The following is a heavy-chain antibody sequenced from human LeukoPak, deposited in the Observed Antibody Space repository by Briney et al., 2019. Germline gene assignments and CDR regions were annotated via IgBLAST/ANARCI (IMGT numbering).Heavy chain of an antibody. CDR3: AKSLKYSNYYFDY. D-gene: IGHD4-11*01. CDR2: ISGSGGST. CDR1: GFTFSSYA. V-gene: IGHV3-23*01. Sequence: GGSLRLSCAASGFTFSSYAMSWVRQAPGKGLEWVSAISGSGGSTNYADSVKGRFTISRDNSNNTLYLQMNSLRAEDAAVYYCAKSLKYSNYYFDYWGQGTLVTVSS. J-gene: IGHJ4*02.